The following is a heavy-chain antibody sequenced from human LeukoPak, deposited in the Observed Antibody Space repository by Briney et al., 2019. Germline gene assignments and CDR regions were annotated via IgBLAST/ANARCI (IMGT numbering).Heavy chain of an antibody. J-gene: IGHJ6*02. V-gene: IGHV3-66*01. CDR3: ASVDTAMSPSTYYYGMNV. CDR2: IYSGGST. D-gene: IGHD5-18*01. Sequence: PGGSLRLSCAASGFTVSSNYMSWVRQAPGKGREWVSVIYSGGSTYYADSVKGRFTISRDNSKNTLYLQMNSLRAEDAAVYYCASVDTAMSPSTYYYGMNVWGQGTTVTASS. CDR1: GFTVSSNY.